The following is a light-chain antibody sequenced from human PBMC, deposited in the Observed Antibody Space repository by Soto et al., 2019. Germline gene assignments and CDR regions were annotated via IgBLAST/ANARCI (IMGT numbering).Light chain of an antibody. V-gene: IGKV3-15*01. CDR2: DVS. Sequence: ETVLTQSPSTLSVSPGERVTLSCRASETVSTNLAWYQQRPGQAPRLLIYDVSTGATGIPARFSGRRSGTEFTLTISSLQSEDFAVYYCKQYKEWPPFTFGQGTRLEI. J-gene: IGKJ5*01. CDR3: KQYKEWPPFT. CDR1: ETVSTN.